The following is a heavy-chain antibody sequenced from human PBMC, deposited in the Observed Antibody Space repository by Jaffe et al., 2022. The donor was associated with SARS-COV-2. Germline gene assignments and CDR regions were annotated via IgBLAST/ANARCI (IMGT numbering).Heavy chain of an antibody. Sequence: QVQLQQWGAGLLKPSETLSLTCAVYGGSFSGYYWSWIRQPPGKGLEWIGEINHSGSTNYNPSLKSRVTISVDTSKNQFSLKLSSVTAADTAVYYCARGQSYYGSGSYSPYYYYYYYMDVWGKGTTVTVSS. CDR3: ARGQSYYGSGSYSPYYYYYYYMDV. CDR1: GGSFSGYY. V-gene: IGHV4-34*01. J-gene: IGHJ6*03. CDR2: INHSGST. D-gene: IGHD3-10*01.